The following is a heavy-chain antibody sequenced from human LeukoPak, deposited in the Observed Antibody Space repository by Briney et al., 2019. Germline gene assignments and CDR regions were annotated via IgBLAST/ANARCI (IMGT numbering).Heavy chain of an antibody. Sequence: GGSLRLSCTGSGVTFEDYYLSWVRQAPGKGLEWISYVSSTGGDKFYADPVKGRFTISRDNARNSVYMEMNDLIAEDTAFYYCARGENGSFDRWGQGTLVIVSS. CDR3: ARGENGSFDR. V-gene: IGHV3-11*01. J-gene: IGHJ4*02. CDR1: GVTFEDYY. D-gene: IGHD3-10*01. CDR2: VSSTGGDK.